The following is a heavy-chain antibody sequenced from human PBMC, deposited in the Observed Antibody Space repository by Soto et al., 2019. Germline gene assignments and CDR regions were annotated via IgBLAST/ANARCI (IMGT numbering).Heavy chain of an antibody. J-gene: IGHJ5*02. V-gene: IGHV2-5*01. D-gene: IGHD6-19*01. Sequence: QITLKESGPTLVKPTQTLTLTCIFSGFSLRTSGVGVGWVRQPPGKALEWLGFIYWNDDKRYSPSLKSRLTINTDTSKTKVVLTRTNMDPVDTATYYCAKMGSSGWYGWFYPWCQGTLVTVSS. CDR1: GFSLRTSGVG. CDR3: AKMGSSGWYGWFYP. CDR2: IYWNDDK.